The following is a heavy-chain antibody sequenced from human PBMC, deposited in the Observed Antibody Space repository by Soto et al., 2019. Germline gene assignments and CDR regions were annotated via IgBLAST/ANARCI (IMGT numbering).Heavy chain of an antibody. CDR1: GFTLSNFY. V-gene: IGHV3-7*03. Sequence: QAGGSLRLSCAASGFTLSNFYISWVRQAPGKGLEWLGNIKGDGSDAHYVDSVKGRFTISRDNAGNSIYLQMNNLRAEDTAMYYCARDPVTSDWGQGTLVTVSS. CDR2: IKGDGSDA. J-gene: IGHJ4*02. CDR3: ARDPVTSD.